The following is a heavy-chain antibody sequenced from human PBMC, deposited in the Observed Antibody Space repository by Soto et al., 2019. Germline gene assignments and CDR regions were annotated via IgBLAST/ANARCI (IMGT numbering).Heavy chain of an antibody. J-gene: IGHJ4*02. V-gene: IGHV3-30-3*01. CDR2: ISYDGSNK. Sequence: QVQLVESGGGVVQPGRSLRLSCAASGFTFSSYAMHWVRQAPGKGLEWVAVISYDGSNKYYADSVKGRFTISRDNSKNTLYLQMNSLRAEDTAVYYCARGLEVVAATRSFDYWGQGTLVTVSS. CDR1: GFTFSSYA. D-gene: IGHD2-15*01. CDR3: ARGLEVVAATRSFDY.